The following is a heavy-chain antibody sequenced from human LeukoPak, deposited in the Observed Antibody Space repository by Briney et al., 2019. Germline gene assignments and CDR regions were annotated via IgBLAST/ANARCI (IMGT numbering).Heavy chain of an antibody. J-gene: IGHJ4*02. CDR2: ISSSSSTI. CDR3: ARDQRRWLRVTLFDY. CDR1: GFTFSSYS. Sequence: GGSLRLSCAASGFTFSSYSMNWVRQAPGKGLEWVSYISSSSSTIYYADSVKGRFTISGDNAKNSLYLQMNSLRAEDTAVYYCARDQRRWLRVTLFDYWGQGTLVTVSS. V-gene: IGHV3-48*01. D-gene: IGHD5-12*01.